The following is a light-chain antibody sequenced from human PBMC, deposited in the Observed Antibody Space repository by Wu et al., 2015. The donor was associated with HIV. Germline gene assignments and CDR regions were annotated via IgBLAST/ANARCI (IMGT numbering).Light chain of an antibody. Sequence: DIQMTQSPSTLSASVGDRVTITCRASQSIGSWLAWYQQKPGKAPNLLIYKTSTLTSGVPSRFSGSGSGTEFTLTISSLEPEDFGVYYCQHRSDWPTFGQGTKVEIQ. V-gene: IGKV1-5*03. CDR2: KTS. J-gene: IGKJ1*01. CDR3: QHRSDWPT. CDR1: QSIGSW.